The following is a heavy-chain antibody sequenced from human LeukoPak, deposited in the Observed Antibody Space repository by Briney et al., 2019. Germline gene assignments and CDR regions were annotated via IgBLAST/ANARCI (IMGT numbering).Heavy chain of an antibody. CDR1: GGTFSSYA. Sequence: SVKVSCKASGGTFSSYAISWVRQAPGQGLEWMRGIIPIFGTANYAQKFQGRVTMTEDTSTDTAYMELSSLRSEDTAVYYCATNRREYYYGSGSYLGAFDIWGQGTMVTVSS. CDR3: ATNRREYYYGSGSYLGAFDI. D-gene: IGHD3-10*01. CDR2: IIPIFGTA. J-gene: IGHJ3*02. V-gene: IGHV1-69*06.